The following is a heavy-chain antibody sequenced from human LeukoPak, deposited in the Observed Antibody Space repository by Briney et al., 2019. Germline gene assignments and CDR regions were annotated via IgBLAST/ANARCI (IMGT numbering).Heavy chain of an antibody. CDR1: GGSISSSGYY. D-gene: IGHD3-22*01. J-gene: IGHJ4*02. CDR3: ARGSQYYYDSSGYYSHDY. V-gene: IGHV4-39*01. Sequence: SETLSLTCTVSGGSISSSGYYWGWVRQPPGKGLEWIGSIYYSGSTYYNPSLKSRVTISVDTSKNQFSLKLSSVTAADTAVYYCARGSQYYYDSSGYYSHDYWGQGTLVTVSS. CDR2: IYYSGST.